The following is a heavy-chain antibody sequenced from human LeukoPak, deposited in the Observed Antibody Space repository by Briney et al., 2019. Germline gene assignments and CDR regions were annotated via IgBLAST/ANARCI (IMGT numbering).Heavy chain of an antibody. CDR3: ARAPGYCSGDSWTSVGIYYYGMDV. CDR2: IYYSGST. CDR1: GGSISSYY. J-gene: IGHJ6*04. Sequence: SETLSLTCTVSGGSISSYYWSWIRQPPGKGLEWIGYIYYSGSTNYNPSLKSRVTISVDTSKKQFSLKLSSVTAADTAVYYCARAPGYCSGDSWTSVGIYYYGMDVWGKGTTVTVSS. V-gene: IGHV4-59*01. D-gene: IGHD2-15*01.